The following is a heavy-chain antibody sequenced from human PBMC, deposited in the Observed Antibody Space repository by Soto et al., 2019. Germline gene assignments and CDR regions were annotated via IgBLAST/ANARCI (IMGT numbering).Heavy chain of an antibody. J-gene: IGHJ4*02. CDR2: IYYSGST. V-gene: IGHV4-39*01. CDR3: ATPASPMVRGPYDLDY. CDR1: GGSISSSSYY. Sequence: SETLSLTCTVSGGSISSSSYYWGWIRQPPGKGLEWIGSIYYSGSTYYNPSLKSRVTISVDTSKNQFSLKLSSVTAADTAVYYCATPASPMVRGPYDLDYWGQGTLVTVSS. D-gene: IGHD3-10*01.